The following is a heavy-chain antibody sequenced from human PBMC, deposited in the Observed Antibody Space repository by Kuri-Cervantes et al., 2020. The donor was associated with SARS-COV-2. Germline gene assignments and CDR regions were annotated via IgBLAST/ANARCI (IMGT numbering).Heavy chain of an antibody. J-gene: IGHJ5*02. CDR2: ISSSGSST. Sequence: GESLKISCVASGFAFSSYEMNWARQAPGKGLEWISYISSSGSSTYYADSVKGRFTISRDNSKNTLYLQMNSLRAEDTAVYYCARDTYSSGWHGGWFDPWGQGTLVTVSS. V-gene: IGHV3-48*03. D-gene: IGHD6-19*01. CDR1: GFAFSSYE. CDR3: ARDTYSSGWHGGWFDP.